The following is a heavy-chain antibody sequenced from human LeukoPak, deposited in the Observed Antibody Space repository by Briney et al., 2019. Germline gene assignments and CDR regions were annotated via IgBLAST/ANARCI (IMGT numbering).Heavy chain of an antibody. D-gene: IGHD3-22*01. V-gene: IGHV4-34*01. Sequence: SETLSLTCAVYGGSFSGYYWSWIRQPPGKGLEWIGEINHSGSTNYNPSLKSRVTISVDTSKNKFSLKLSSVTAADTAVYYCARHEESSGYPASFDYWGQGTLVTVSS. CDR1: GGSFSGYY. CDR3: ARHEESSGYPASFDY. CDR2: INHSGST. J-gene: IGHJ4*02.